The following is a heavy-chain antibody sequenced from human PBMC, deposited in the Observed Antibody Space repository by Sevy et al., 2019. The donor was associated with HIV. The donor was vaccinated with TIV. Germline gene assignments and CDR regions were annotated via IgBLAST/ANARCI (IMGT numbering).Heavy chain of an antibody. V-gene: IGHV1-69*13. CDR1: GGTFSSYA. D-gene: IGHD3-10*01. CDR2: IIPIFGTE. CDR3: ARPPSGSGAAFDI. Sequence: ASVKVSCKASGGTFSSYAISWVRQAPGQGLEWMGGIIPIFGTENYAQKFQGRVTITADESTSTAYMELSSLRSEDTAVYYCARPPSGSGAAFDIWGQGTMVTVSS. J-gene: IGHJ3*02.